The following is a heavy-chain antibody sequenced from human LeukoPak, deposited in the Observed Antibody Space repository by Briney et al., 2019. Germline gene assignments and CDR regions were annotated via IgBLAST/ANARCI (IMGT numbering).Heavy chain of an antibody. V-gene: IGHV4-4*02. Sequence: PSGTLSLTCTVSGGSIISSNWWSWVRQPPGKGLEWIGHIYDTGNTNYNPSLESRVTISVDTSKNQFSLRLTSVTAADTAVYFCARATPWLLPGYWGQGTLVTVSS. J-gene: IGHJ4*02. CDR1: GGSIISSNW. CDR2: IYDTGNT. CDR3: ARATPWLLPGY. D-gene: IGHD3-22*01.